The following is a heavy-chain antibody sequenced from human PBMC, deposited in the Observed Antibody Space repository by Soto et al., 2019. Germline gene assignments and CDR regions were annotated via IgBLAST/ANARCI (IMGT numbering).Heavy chain of an antibody. CDR2: FSGSGGNI. D-gene: IGHD3-3*01. CDR3: AKDPPWTVGPLAMDV. Sequence: GGSLRLSCVASGFTFSTHAMSWVRQAPGKGLEWVSTFSGSGGNIYYAESVKGRLTISRDDSKNTLYLHMNSLRVEDTAVYYCAKDPPWTVGPLAMDVWGQGTTVTVS. J-gene: IGHJ6*02. CDR1: GFTFSTHA. V-gene: IGHV3-23*01.